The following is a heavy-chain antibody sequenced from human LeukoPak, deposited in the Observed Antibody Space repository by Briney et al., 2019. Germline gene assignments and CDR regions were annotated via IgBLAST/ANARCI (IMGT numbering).Heavy chain of an antibody. CDR1: GPTFSSYA. V-gene: IGHV1-69*01. CDR2: IIPIFGTA. J-gene: IGHJ4*02. D-gene: IGHD1/OR15-1a*01. CDR3: ARDLGLSSWNM. Sequence: SVKGSCKASGPTFSSYAIIGLRQAPGQGLEWMGGIIPIFGTANYAQRFQRGGTITPHETTSTDYMELSNLRSEHTAVDCCARDLGLSSWNMWGEGTLVTLPS.